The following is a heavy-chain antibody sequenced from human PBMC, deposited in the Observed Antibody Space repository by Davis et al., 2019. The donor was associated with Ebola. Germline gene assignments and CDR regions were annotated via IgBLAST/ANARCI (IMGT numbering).Heavy chain of an antibody. CDR2: IYYSGST. V-gene: IGHV4-59*01. CDR3: AGQGVAGGSYFDY. J-gene: IGHJ4*02. D-gene: IGHD6-19*01. CDR1: GDSISSYY. Sequence: PSETLSLTCTVSGDSISSYYWSWIRQPPGKGLEWIGYIYYSGSTNYNPSLKSRVTISVDTSKNQFSLKLSSVTAADTAVYYCAGQGVAGGSYFDYWGQGTLVTVSS.